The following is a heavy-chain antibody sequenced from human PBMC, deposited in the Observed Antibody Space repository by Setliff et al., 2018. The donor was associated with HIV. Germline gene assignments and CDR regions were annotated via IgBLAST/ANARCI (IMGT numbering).Heavy chain of an antibody. CDR3: ARGGLKLGSDYDILTGYSPRAFDI. D-gene: IGHD3-9*01. V-gene: IGHV3-30*03. Sequence: GGSLRLSCAASGFTFSSYWMSWVRQAPGKGLEWVAVISYDGSNKYYADSVKGRFTISRDNSKNTLYLQMNSLRAEDTAVYYCARGGLKLGSDYDILTGYSPRAFDIWGQGTMVTVSS. J-gene: IGHJ3*02. CDR1: GFTFSSYW. CDR2: ISYDGSNK.